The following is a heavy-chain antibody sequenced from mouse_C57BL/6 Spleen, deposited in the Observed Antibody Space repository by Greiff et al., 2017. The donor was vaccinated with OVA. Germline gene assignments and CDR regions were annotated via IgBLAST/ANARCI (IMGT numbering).Heavy chain of an antibody. CDR3: ARAWTGYYAMDY. CDR2: IHPNSGST. V-gene: IGHV1-64*01. Sequence: QVQLQQPGAELVKPGASVKLSCKASGYTFTSYWMHWVKQRPGQGLEWIGMIHPNSGSTNYNEKFKSKATLTVDKSSSTAYMQLSSLTSEDSAVYYCARAWTGYYAMDYWGQGTSVTVSS. CDR1: GYTFTSYW. J-gene: IGHJ4*01.